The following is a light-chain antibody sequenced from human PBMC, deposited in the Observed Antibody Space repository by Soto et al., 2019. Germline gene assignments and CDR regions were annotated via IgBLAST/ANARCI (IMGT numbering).Light chain of an antibody. Sequence: QSALTQPPSVSGSPGQSVTISCTGTSSDVGSYNRVSWYQQPPGTAPKLMIYEVSNRPSGVHDRFSGSKSGNTASLTISGLQAEKEADYYCSSYTSSSTDVFGTGTTLTVL. CDR2: EVS. V-gene: IGLV2-18*02. CDR1: SSDVGSYNR. CDR3: SSYTSSSTDV. J-gene: IGLJ1*01.